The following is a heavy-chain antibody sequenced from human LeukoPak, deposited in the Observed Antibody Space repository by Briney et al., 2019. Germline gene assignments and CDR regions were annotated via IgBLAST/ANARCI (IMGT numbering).Heavy chain of an antibody. CDR3: AWNDGGDAFDI. CDR1: GYTFSSYG. J-gene: IGHJ3*02. D-gene: IGHD1-1*01. CDR2: IIPIFGTA. Sequence: GASVKVSCKASGYTFSSYGISWVRQAPGQGLEWMGGIIPIFGTANYAQKFQGRVTITADKSTSTAYMELSSLRSEDTAVYYCAWNDGGDAFDIWGQGTMVTVSS. V-gene: IGHV1-69*06.